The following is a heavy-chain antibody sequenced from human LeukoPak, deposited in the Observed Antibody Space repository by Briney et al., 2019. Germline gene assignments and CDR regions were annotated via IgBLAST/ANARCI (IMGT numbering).Heavy chain of an antibody. CDR3: ARRIAARPWSPPFDY. CDR1: GSTFSSYS. CDR2: ISGGGENT. J-gene: IGHJ4*02. Sequence: GVSLRLSCVASGSTFSSYSMTWVRQAPGKGLEWVSAISGGGENTYYADSVKGRFTISRDNSKNTLYLQMHSLRAEDTAVYYCARRIAARPWSPPFDYWGQETLVTVSS. V-gene: IGHV3-23*01. D-gene: IGHD6-6*01.